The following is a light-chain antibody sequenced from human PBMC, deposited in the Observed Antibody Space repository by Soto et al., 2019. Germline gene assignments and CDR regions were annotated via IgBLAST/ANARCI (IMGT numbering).Light chain of an antibody. J-gene: IGKJ4*01. CDR2: AAS. V-gene: IGKV1-12*01. Sequence: DIQMTQSPSSVSASVGDRVTITCRSSEDISTWLAWYQQTPGRAPKFLISAASSLQSGVPSRFSGSGSGTDFTLTISSLQPEDFATYYCQQSYYTPLTFGGGTKVDIK. CDR1: EDISTW. CDR3: QQSYYTPLT.